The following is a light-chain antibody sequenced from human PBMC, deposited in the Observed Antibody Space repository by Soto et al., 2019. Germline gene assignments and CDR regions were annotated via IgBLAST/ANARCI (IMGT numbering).Light chain of an antibody. J-gene: IGKJ4*01. CDR3: QQYGSSPPLT. Sequence: EIVLTQSPGTLSLSPGERATLSCRASQSVSSSYLAWYQQKPGQAPRLLIYGASSRATGIPDRFSGSVSGTDFTLTISRLEPEDFAVYYCQQYGSSPPLTFGGETKVEIK. CDR1: QSVSSSY. V-gene: IGKV3-20*01. CDR2: GAS.